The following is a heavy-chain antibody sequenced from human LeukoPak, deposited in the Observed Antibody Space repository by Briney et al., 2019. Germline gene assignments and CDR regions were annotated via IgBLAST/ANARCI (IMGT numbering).Heavy chain of an antibody. J-gene: IGHJ4*02. CDR3: ATIKRGNIYGYFDF. CDR2: MLDTVTT. Sequence: SETLSLTCTVSGGSMNSHYWSWLRQPPGKGLEWIGYMLDTVTTKDNPSLKSRITLSADTSKNQFSLRLTSVTAADTAVYYCATIKRGNIYGYFDFWGQGILVTVSS. CDR1: GGSMNSHY. V-gene: IGHV4-59*11. D-gene: IGHD5-18*01.